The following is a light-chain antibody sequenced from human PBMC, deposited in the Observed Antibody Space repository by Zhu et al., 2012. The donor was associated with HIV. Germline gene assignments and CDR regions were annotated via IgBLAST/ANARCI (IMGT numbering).Light chain of an antibody. J-gene: IGKJ4*01. CDR3: QQITIYPT. V-gene: IGKV1-9*01. CDR2: AAS. Sequence: DIQLTQSPSFLSASVGDRVTITCRASQGISDYLAWYQQKPGKAPKLLIYAASTLQSGVPSRFSGSRSQTEFSLTISSLQPEDFATYYCQQITIYPTFGGGSKVEMK. CDR1: QGISDY.